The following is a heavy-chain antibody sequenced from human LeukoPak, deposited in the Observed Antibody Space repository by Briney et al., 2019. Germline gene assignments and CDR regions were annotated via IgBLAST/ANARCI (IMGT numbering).Heavy chain of an antibody. V-gene: IGHV3-33*01. J-gene: IGHJ4*02. Sequence: GGSLRLSCAASGFTFSTYGMHWVRQAPGKGLEWVALIWYDGSNKYYADSVKGRFTISRDNSKNTLYLQMNSLRAEDTAVYYCARDKGLDYWGQGTLVTVSS. CDR2: IWYDGSNK. CDR3: ARDKGLDY. CDR1: GFTFSTYG.